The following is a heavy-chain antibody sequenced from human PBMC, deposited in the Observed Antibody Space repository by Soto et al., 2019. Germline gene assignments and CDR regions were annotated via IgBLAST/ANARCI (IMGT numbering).Heavy chain of an antibody. D-gene: IGHD6-6*01. CDR1: GYTFTNYD. CDR3: ARRRSSSGGFDY. CDR2: INTGNGHP. Sequence: QVQLVQSGAEVRMPGASVKVSCKTSGYTFTNYDMHWVRHATGQRLEWMGWINTGNGHPEYSQKFQGRVTLIRDTSARTAYKEVSSLLSAEAAVFYCARRRSSSGGFDYWGQGALVSVSS. J-gene: IGHJ4*02. V-gene: IGHV1-3*04.